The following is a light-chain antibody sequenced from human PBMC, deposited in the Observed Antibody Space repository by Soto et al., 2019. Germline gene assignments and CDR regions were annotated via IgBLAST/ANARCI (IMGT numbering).Light chain of an antibody. J-gene: IGLJ2*01. CDR3: CSYAGSYTLL. CDR2: DVS. Sequence: QSVLTQPRSXXXXXXXXXTISCTGTSSDVGGYDCVSWYQQHPDKAPKLMIYDVSKRPSGVPDRFSGSKSGNTASLTISGLQAEDEADYYCCSYAGSYTLLFGGGTKLTVL. CDR1: SSDVGGYDC. V-gene: IGLV2-11*01.